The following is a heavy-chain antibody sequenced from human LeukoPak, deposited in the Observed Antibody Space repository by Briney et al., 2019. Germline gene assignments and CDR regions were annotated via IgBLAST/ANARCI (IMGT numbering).Heavy chain of an antibody. CDR3: AKDSGYSSSWYWRDDAFDI. V-gene: IGHV3-9*01. J-gene: IGHJ3*02. CDR1: GFTFDDYA. Sequence: GGSLRLSCAASGFTFDDYAMHWVRQAPGKGLEWVSGISWNSGSIGYADSAKGRFTISRDNAKNSLYLQMNSLRAEDTALYYCAKDSGYSSSWYWRDDAFDIWGQGTMVTVSS. CDR2: ISWNSGSI. D-gene: IGHD6-13*01.